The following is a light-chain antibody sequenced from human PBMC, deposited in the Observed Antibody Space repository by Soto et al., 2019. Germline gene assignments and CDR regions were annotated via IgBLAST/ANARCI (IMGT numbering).Light chain of an antibody. V-gene: IGLV1-47*01. Sequence: QSVLTPPPSASGTPGQRVTIAVSGMGSNIGINYLYWYHQLPGTAPKLLIYRNNQRPSGVPDRFSGSTSGTSASLAISGLRYEDEADYYCAAWDDSLSGYVFGTGTKVTVL. CDR3: AAWDDSLSGYV. J-gene: IGLJ1*01. CDR2: RNN. CDR1: GSNIGINY.